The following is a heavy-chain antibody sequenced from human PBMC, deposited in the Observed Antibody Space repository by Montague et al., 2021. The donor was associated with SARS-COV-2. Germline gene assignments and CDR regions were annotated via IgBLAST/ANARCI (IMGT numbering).Heavy chain of an antibody. CDR1: GGSISPYD. CDR2: IYYTGNT. J-gene: IGHJ5*01. D-gene: IGHD3-10*01. CDR3: ARDRGRYFDSGSYNWLDS. V-gene: IGHV4-59*01. Sequence: SETLSLTCTVSGGSISPYDWTWIRQPPGQGLEWIGYIYYTGNTKYKPSLKSRVTISVDMSKNQFSLNLKSVTAADTDVYYCARDRGRYFDSGSYNWLDSWGQGTLVTVSS.